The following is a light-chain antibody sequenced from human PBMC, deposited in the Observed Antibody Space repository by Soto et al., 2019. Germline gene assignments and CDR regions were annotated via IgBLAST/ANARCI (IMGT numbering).Light chain of an antibody. Sequence: EIVLTQFPGTLSLSPGERATLSCRASQSVGSNYLAWYQQRPGQPPNRLLFGASHRAPHIPDRFSGSGSGTDFTLAISRLEPEDFAVYYCQQYGSSPITFGQGTRLEI. CDR1: QSVGSNY. CDR2: GAS. CDR3: QQYGSSPIT. V-gene: IGKV3-20*01. J-gene: IGKJ5*01.